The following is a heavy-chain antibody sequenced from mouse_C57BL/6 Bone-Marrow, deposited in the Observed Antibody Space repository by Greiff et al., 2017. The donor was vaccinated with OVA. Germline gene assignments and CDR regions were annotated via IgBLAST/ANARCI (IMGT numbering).Heavy chain of an antibody. D-gene: IGHD1-1*01. CDR1: GYTFTSYG. CDR2: IYPRSGNT. J-gene: IGHJ4*01. CDR3: ARGPYYGSPYYYAMDY. Sequence: QVQLQQSGAELARPGASVNLSCKASGYTFTSYGISWVKQRTGQGLEWIGEIYPRSGNTYYNEKFKGKATLTADKSSSTAYMELRSLTSEDSAVYFCARGPYYGSPYYYAMDYWGQGTSVTVSA. V-gene: IGHV1-81*01.